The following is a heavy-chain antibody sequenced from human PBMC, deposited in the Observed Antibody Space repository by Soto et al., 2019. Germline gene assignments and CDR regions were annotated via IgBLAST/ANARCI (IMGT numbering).Heavy chain of an antibody. Sequence: SETLSLTCTVSGGSISSGGYYWSWIRQHPGKGLEWIGYIYYSGSTYYNPSLKSRVTISVDTSKNQFSLKLSSVTAADTAVYYCARDRITGTQDYYYYMDVWGKGTTVTVSS. CDR2: IYYSGST. J-gene: IGHJ6*03. D-gene: IGHD1-7*01. CDR3: ARDRITGTQDYYYYMDV. V-gene: IGHV4-31*03. CDR1: GGSISSGGYY.